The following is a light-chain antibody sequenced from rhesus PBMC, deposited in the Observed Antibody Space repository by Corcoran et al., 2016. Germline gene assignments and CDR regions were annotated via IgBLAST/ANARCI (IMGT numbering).Light chain of an antibody. Sequence: QAALTQPRSVSGSPGQSVTISCTGTSSDIGGYNYVSWYQQHPGTAPKLMIYAVSKRPSGVSDRFSASKSGNTASLTISGLQVEDEADYYCCSYAGSYNFIFGAGTRLTVL. CDR3: CSYAGSYNFI. J-gene: IGLJ1*01. CDR2: AVS. V-gene: IGLV2-32*01. CDR1: SSDIGGYNY.